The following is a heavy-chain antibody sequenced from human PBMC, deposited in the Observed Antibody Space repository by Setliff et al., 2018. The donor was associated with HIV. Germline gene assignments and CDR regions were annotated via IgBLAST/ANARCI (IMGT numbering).Heavy chain of an antibody. V-gene: IGHV1-46*01. Sequence: ASVKVSCKSSGYTFSDYYIHWVRQAPGQGLEYMGMIIPSGGSTSYTQKFQGRVTMTRDTSISTAYMELSRLISDDTAVYYCARDYYGSSGYPIATYYFDYWGQGTLVTVSS. CDR3: ARDYYGSSGYPIATYYFDY. D-gene: IGHD3-22*01. CDR2: IIPSGGST. CDR1: GYTFSDYY. J-gene: IGHJ4*02.